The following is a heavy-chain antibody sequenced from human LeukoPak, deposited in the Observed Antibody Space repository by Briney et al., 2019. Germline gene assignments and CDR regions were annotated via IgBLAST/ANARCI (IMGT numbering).Heavy chain of an antibody. Sequence: SASLSPTCTVSGPSISSYYWSWIRHPPRKGLEWIGEINHSGSTNYHSSLKSRVTLSEDTPKTQFSLKLSSVTAADTAVYYCARGKRGYSSSWYDYWGQGTLVTVSS. V-gene: IGHV4-34*01. CDR2: INHSGST. CDR1: GPSISSYY. D-gene: IGHD6-13*01. J-gene: IGHJ4*02. CDR3: ARGKRGYSSSWYDY.